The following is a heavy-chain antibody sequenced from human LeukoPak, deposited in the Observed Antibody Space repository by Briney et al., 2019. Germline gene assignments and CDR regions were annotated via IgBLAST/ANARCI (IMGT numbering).Heavy chain of an antibody. CDR3: ARDKVVGAIHFDC. Sequence: GGSLRLSCAASEFTFSNYWMSWVRQAPGKGLEWVANIKQDGTEKYYVDSVKGRFSISRDNAKNSLYLQMNSLRVEDTAVYYCARDKVVGAIHFDCWGQGTLVTVSS. J-gene: IGHJ4*02. CDR2: IKQDGTEK. V-gene: IGHV3-7*01. D-gene: IGHD1-26*01. CDR1: EFTFSNYW.